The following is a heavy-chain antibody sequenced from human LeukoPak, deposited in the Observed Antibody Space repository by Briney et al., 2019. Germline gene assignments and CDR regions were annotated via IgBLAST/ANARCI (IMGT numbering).Heavy chain of an antibody. V-gene: IGHV3-23*01. Sequence: SCKASGFTFSSYGMSWVRQAPGKGLEWVPAISGSGGSTYYADSVKGRFTISRDNSKNTLYLQMNSLRAEDTAVYYCAKDSGYSGYDWGDYWGQGTLVTVSS. CDR3: AKDSGYSGYDWGDY. CDR1: GFTFSSYG. J-gene: IGHJ4*02. D-gene: IGHD5-12*01. CDR2: ISGSGGST.